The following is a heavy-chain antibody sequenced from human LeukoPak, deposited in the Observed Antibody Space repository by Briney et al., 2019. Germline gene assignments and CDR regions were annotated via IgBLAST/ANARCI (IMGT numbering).Heavy chain of an antibody. V-gene: IGHV3-30*03. CDR3: ARDIPLDY. CDR1: GFTFSSYG. D-gene: IGHD2-2*02. CDR2: ISYDGSNK. J-gene: IGHJ4*02. Sequence: GRSLRLSCAASGFTFSSYGMHWVRQAPGKGLEWVAVISYDGSNKYYADSVKGRFTISRDNSKNTPYLQMNSLRAEDTAVYYCARDIPLDYWGQGTLVTVSS.